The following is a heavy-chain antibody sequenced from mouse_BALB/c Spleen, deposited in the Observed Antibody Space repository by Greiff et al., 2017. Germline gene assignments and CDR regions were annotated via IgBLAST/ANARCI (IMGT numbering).Heavy chain of an antibody. D-gene: IGHD2-2*01. CDR2: ISGGGST. CDR1: GFTFSSYA. V-gene: IGHV5-6-5*01. CDR3: AIGGYGYGY. J-gene: IGHJ2*01. Sequence: EVKLVESGGGLVEPGGSLKLSCAASGFTFSSYAMSWVRQTPEKSLEWLASISGGGSTYYQASVKCRFTISRDNARSILYLQMSSLSSEDTAMYYCAIGGYGYGYWGQGTTLTVSS.